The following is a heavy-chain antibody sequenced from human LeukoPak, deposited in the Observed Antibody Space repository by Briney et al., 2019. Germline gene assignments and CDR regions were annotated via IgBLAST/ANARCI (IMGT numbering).Heavy chain of an antibody. J-gene: IGHJ4*02. V-gene: IGHV3-11*01. CDR3: ARGARKGDDYGGFFDY. D-gene: IGHD4-17*01. CDR1: GFIFSDYY. CDR2: ISSSGSTM. Sequence: GGSLRLSCGGSGFIFSDYYISWIHQAPGKGLEWLSYISSSGSTMYYTDSVKGRFTISRDNAKDSLYLQMNSLRAEDTAVYYCARGARKGDDYGGFFDYWGQGTLVTVSS.